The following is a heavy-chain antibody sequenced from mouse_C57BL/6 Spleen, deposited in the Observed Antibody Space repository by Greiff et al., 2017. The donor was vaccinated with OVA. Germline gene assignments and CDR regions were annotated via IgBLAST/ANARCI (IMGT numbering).Heavy chain of an antibody. J-gene: IGHJ4*01. CDR2: IHPNSGST. CDR1: GYTFTSYW. Sequence: VQLQQPGAELVKPGASVKLSCKASGYTFTSYWMHWVKQRPGQGLEWIGMIHPNSGSTNYNEKFKSKATLTVDKSSSTAYMQLSSLTSEDSAVDYCARERVYGNYVGEYAMGYWGQGTSVTVSS. V-gene: IGHV1-64*01. D-gene: IGHD2-1*01. CDR3: ARERVYGNYVGEYAMGY.